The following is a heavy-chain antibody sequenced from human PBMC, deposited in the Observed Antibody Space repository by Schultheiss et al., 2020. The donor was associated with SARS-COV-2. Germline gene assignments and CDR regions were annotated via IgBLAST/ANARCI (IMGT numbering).Heavy chain of an antibody. Sequence: GGSLRLSCAASGFTFSSYEMNWVRQAPGKGLEWVSYISSSGSTIYYADSVKGRFTISRDNAKNSLYLQMNSLRAEDTAVYYCASLTGDNSHYYYGMDVWGQGTTVTVSS. V-gene: IGHV3-48*03. CDR2: ISSSGSTI. J-gene: IGHJ6*02. CDR3: ASLTGDNSHYYYGMDV. D-gene: IGHD7-27*01. CDR1: GFTFSSYE.